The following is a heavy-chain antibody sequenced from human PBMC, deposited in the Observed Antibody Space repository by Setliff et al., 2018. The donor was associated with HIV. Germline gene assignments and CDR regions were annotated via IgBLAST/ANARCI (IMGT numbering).Heavy chain of an antibody. J-gene: IGHJ4*02. CDR1: GGTFSNYA. D-gene: IGHD3-22*01. V-gene: IGHV1-69*13. CDR3: ARETEVKGYYDSSGSWGLGH. Sequence: SVKVSCKASGGTFSNYAISWVRQAPGQGLEWMGGIIPLFGAAKYAQKFQGRVTITADESTSIAYMELSTLTSDDTAVYYCARETEVKGYYDSSGSWGLGHWGQGTLVTVSS. CDR2: IIPLFGAA.